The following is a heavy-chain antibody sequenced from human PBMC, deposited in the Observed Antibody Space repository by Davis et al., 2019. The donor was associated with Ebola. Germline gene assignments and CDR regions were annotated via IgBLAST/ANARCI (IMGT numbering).Heavy chain of an antibody. Sequence: GESLKISCAASGFTFDDYAMHWVRQAPGKGLEWVSYISSSSSTIYYADSVKGRFTISRDNAKNSLYLQMNSLTDEDTAVYYCAREGYTGYVRISGCYYADYWGQGTLVTVSS. J-gene: IGHJ4*02. V-gene: IGHV3-48*02. D-gene: IGHD5-12*01. CDR1: GFTFDDYA. CDR2: ISSSSSTI. CDR3: AREGYTGYVRISGCYYADY.